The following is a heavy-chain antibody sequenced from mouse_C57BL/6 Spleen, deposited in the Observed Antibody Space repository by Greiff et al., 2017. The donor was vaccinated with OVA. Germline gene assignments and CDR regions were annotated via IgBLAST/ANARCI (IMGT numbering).Heavy chain of an antibody. V-gene: IGHV1-61*01. CDR1: GYTFTRYW. CDR3: ARLSSGYPGWFAY. CDR2: IYPSDSET. J-gene: IGHJ3*01. Sequence: VQLQQPGAELVRPGSSVKLSCKASGYTFTRYWMDWVKQRPGQGLEWIGNIYPSDSETHYNQKFKDKATLTVDKSSSTAYMQLSSLTSEDSAVYSCARLSSGYPGWFAYWGQGTLVTVSA. D-gene: IGHD3-2*02.